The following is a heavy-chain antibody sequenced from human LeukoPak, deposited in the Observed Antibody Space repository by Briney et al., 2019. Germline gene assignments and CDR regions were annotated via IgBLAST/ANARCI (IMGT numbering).Heavy chain of an antibody. V-gene: IGHV1-18*01. CDR3: ARDGYSSSWYSNYYYYYYMDV. CDR1: GYSFSDYG. D-gene: IGHD6-13*01. CDR2: ISGNNGNG. J-gene: IGHJ6*03. Sequence: ASVKVSCKSSGYSFSDYGTAWVRQARGQGLEWIGWISGNNGNGNKAQKFQGRVTMTINRSSTSAVMELKRLSADDTAVYYCARDGYSSSWYSNYYYYYYMDVWGKGTTVTVSS.